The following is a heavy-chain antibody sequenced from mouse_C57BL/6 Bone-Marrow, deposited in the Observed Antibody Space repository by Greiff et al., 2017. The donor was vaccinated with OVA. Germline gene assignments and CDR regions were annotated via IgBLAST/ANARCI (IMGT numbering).Heavy chain of an antibody. CDR1: GYTFTSYW. J-gene: IGHJ2*01. V-gene: IGHV1-64*01. D-gene: IGHD1-1*01. CDR2: IHPNSGST. CDR3: AGGGDYGSSSYYFDY. Sequence: QVQLQQPGAELVKPGASVKLSCKASGYTFTSYWMHWVKQRPGQGLEWIGMIHPNSGSTNYNEKFKSKATLTVDKSSSTAYMQLSSLTSEDSAVYYGAGGGDYGSSSYYFDYWGQGTTLTVSS.